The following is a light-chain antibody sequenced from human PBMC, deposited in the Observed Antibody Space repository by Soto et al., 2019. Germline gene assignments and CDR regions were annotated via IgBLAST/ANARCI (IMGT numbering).Light chain of an antibody. CDR1: QSISSY. CDR2: AAS. CDR3: QQSYSKPQT. Sequence: DIQMTQSPSSLSASVGDRVTITCRTSQSISSYLNWYQQKPGKAPKLLIYAASSLQSGVPSRFSGSGSGTDFTLTISSLQPEDFATYYCQQSYSKPQTFGQGTKVEIK. V-gene: IGKV1-39*01. J-gene: IGKJ1*01.